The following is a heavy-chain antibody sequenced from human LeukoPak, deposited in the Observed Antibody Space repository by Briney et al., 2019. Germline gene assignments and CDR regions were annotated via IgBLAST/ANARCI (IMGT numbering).Heavy chain of an antibody. CDR2: IYYSGST. CDR3: ARDVKSVAGTLYSDY. CDR1: GGSISSGGYY. Sequence: PSETLSLTCTVSGGSISSGGYYWSWIRQHPGKGLEWIGYIYYSGSTYYNPSLKSRVTISVDTSKNQFSLKLSSVTAADTAVYYCARDVKSVAGTLYSDYWGQGTLVTVSS. J-gene: IGHJ4*02. D-gene: IGHD6-19*01. V-gene: IGHV4-31*03.